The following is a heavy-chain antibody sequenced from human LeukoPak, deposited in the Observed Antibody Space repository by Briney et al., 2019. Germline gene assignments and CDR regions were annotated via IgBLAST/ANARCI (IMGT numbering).Heavy chain of an antibody. CDR2: IKQDGSEK. J-gene: IGHJ5*02. Sequence: GGSLRLSCAASGFTFSSYWMSWVRQAPGKGLEWVANIKQDGSEKYYVDSVKGRFTISRDNAKNSLYLQMNSLRAEDTAVYYCARVAVSPWNGWFDPWGQGTLVTVSS. D-gene: IGHD1-1*01. V-gene: IGHV3-7*01. CDR3: ARVAVSPWNGWFDP. CDR1: GFTFSSYW.